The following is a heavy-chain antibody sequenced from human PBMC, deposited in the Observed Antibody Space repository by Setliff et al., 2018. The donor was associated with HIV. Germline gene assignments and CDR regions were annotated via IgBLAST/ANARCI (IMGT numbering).Heavy chain of an antibody. CDR2: IIPVLGLS. CDR3: ARDLGGSYQDDAFDI. J-gene: IGHJ3*02. CDR1: GATFSSYA. D-gene: IGHD1-26*01. V-gene: IGHV1-69*10. Sequence: VASVKVSCKASGATFSSYAISWVRQAPGQGLEWMGGIIPVLGLSYYAQNFQGRVTITADESTSTAYMELSSLRSEDTAVYYCARDLGGSYQDDAFDIWGQGTMVTVSS.